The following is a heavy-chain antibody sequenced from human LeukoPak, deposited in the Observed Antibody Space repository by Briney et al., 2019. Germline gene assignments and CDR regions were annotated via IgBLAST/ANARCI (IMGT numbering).Heavy chain of an antibody. V-gene: IGHV3-23*01. CDR3: AKYPTSTFDY. CDR1: GFTFSNYA. Sequence: GGSLRLSCAASGFTFSNYAMSWVRQTPGKGLEWVSAISGSGGNGGTYYADSVKGRFTISRDNSKNTLYLQMNSLRAEDTAVYYCAKYPTSTFDYWGQGTLVTVSS. CDR2: ISGSGGNGGT. J-gene: IGHJ4*02. D-gene: IGHD2-2*01.